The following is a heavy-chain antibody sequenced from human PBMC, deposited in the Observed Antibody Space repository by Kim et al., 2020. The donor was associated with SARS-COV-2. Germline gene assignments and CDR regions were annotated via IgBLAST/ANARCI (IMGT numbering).Heavy chain of an antibody. J-gene: IGHJ4*02. Sequence: EDAASVKGRFTISIDDSKSIAYLQMNSLKTEDTAVYYCTRERRFGELFIYWGQGTLVTVSS. D-gene: IGHD3-10*01. V-gene: IGHV3-49*02. CDR3: TRERRFGELFIY.